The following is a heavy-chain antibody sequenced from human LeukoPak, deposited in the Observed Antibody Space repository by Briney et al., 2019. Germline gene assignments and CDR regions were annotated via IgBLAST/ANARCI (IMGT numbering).Heavy chain of an antibody. CDR3: ARDDLLHRNWFDP. V-gene: IGHV3-7*03. Sequence: GGSLRLSCAASGFTFSSYWMSWVRQAPGKGLEWVANIKQDGSEKYYVDSVKGRFTISRDNAKNSLYPQMNSLRAEDTAFYYCARDDLLHRNWFDPWGQGTLVTVSS. J-gene: IGHJ5*02. D-gene: IGHD3-22*01. CDR2: IKQDGSEK. CDR1: GFTFSSYW.